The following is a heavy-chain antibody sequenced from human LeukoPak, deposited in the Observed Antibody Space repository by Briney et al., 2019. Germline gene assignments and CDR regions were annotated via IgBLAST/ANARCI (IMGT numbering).Heavy chain of an antibody. CDR1: GXSISSSGYY. V-gene: IGHV4-39*01. Sequence: SETLSLTCTVSGXSISSSGYYWGWIRQPPGKGLEWIGSIYDSGRTYYNPSLKSRVTISVDTSKNQLSLKLSSVTAADTAVYYCARYSSAYYYDFDYWGQGTLVTVSS. D-gene: IGHD3-22*01. J-gene: IGHJ4*02. CDR2: IYDSGRT. CDR3: ARYSSAYYYDFDY.